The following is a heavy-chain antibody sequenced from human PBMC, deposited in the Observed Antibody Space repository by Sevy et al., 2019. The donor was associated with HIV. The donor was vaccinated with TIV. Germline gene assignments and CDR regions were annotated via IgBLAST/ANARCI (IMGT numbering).Heavy chain of an antibody. Sequence: GGCLRLSCVASGFRFSSYAMSWVRQAPGKGLEWVSDISGSGDNTHYAGSVKGRFTISRDNAKNTLYLQMNSLRAEDTAVYYCAKHIAAANFDYWGQGTLVTVSS. CDR1: GFRFSSYA. J-gene: IGHJ4*02. V-gene: IGHV3-23*01. CDR2: ISGSGDNT. CDR3: AKHIAAANFDY. D-gene: IGHD6-13*01.